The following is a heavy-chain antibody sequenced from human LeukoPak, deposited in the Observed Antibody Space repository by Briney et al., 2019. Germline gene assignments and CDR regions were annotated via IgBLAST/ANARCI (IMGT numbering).Heavy chain of an antibody. V-gene: IGHV1-8*01. CDR3: VRVRIAVAGRNWFDP. Sequence: SVKVSCKASGYTFTSYDINWVRQAPGQGLEWMGWMNPNSGNTGYAQKFQGRVTMTRNTSISTAYMELSRLRSEETAVYYCVRVRIAVAGRNWFDPWGQGTLVTVSS. J-gene: IGHJ5*02. CDR1: GYTFTSYD. D-gene: IGHD6-13*01. CDR2: MNPNSGNT.